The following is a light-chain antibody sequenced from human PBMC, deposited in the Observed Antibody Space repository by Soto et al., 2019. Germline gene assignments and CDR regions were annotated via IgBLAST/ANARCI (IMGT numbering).Light chain of an antibody. Sequence: DIVMTQSPDSLAVSLCERATINCESTQSVLHTSNNKNYLAWYQQKPGQPPKLLISWESIRKSGVPDRLRGSGSGADFNLTISRLQAEDVAVYYCQKYYSPQWTCGQGTKVDIK. V-gene: IGKV4-1*01. CDR1: QSVLHTSNNKNY. CDR2: WES. J-gene: IGKJ1*01. CDR3: QKYYSPQWT.